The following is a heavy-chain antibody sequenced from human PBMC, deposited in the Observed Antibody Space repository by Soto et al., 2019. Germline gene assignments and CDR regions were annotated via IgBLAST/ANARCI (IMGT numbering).Heavy chain of an antibody. CDR3: ARGGHILTGYYRGGAKVNWFDP. CDR1: GDTISTGGYT. V-gene: IGHV4-30-2*01. CDR2: TYHSGNP. Sequence: PSETLSLTCDVSGDTISTGGYTWAWIRQPPGKALEWIGHTYHSGNPYYNPSLKSRVTISIDTSANQFSLQLSSVTAADTAVYYCARGGHILTGYYRGGAKVNWFDPWGQGTLVTVSS. D-gene: IGHD3-9*01. J-gene: IGHJ5*02.